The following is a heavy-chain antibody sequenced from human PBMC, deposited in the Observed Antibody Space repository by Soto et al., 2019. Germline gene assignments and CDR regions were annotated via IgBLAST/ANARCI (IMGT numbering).Heavy chain of an antibody. J-gene: IGHJ6*02. CDR2: INAGNGNT. CDR1: GYTFTSYA. D-gene: IGHD6-13*01. V-gene: IGHV1-3*01. Sequence: QVQLVQSGAEVKKPGASVKVSCKASGYTFTSYAMHWVRQAPGQRLEWMGWINAGNGNTKYSQKFQGRVTITGETSERRAYMELSSLRSEDTAVYYCAIGAIAAAVGYYFYGMDFWGQGTTVTVSS. CDR3: AIGAIAAAVGYYFYGMDF.